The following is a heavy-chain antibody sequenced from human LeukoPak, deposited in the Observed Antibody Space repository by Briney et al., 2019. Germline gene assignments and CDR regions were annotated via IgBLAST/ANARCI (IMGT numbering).Heavy chain of an antibody. D-gene: IGHD5-24*01. CDR3: AKDLTRRDGYNLGY. CDR2: ISGSGGST. CDR1: GFTFSSYA. Sequence: SGGSLRLSCAASGFTFSSYAMSWVRQAPGKGLEWASAISGSGGSTYYADSVKGRFTISRDNSKNTLYLQMNSLRAEDTAVYYCAKDLTRRDGYNLGYWGQGTLVTVSS. V-gene: IGHV3-23*01. J-gene: IGHJ4*02.